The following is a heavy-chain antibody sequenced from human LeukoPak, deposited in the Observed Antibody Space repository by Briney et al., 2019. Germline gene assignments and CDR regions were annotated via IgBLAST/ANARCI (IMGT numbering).Heavy chain of an antibody. V-gene: IGHV4-39*01. Sequence: PSETLSLTCTVSGGSISSNSYYWVWIRHPPGEGREWGGSIYYSGSTYYTPTLKSRVTISVDTSKNQFSMKLSSVTAADTAVYYCTRHLYSSSMFGWFDPWGQGTLVTVSS. CDR3: TRHLYSSSMFGWFDP. CDR1: GGSISSNSYY. CDR2: IYYSGST. D-gene: IGHD6-13*01. J-gene: IGHJ5*02.